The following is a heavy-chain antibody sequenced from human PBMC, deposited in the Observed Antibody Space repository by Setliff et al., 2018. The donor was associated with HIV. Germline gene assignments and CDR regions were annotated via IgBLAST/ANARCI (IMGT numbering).Heavy chain of an antibody. CDR2: IYQNGNT. CDR1: GYFTSNGYY. Sequence: PSETLSLTCSVSGYFTSNGYYWGWIRQPPGKGLEWVGTIYQNGNTYYSPSLESRVSVSMDMSRNQFSVKLNSATAADTAVYYCARQAWHYDRDGYFIDYWGQGKLVTVSS. J-gene: IGHJ4*02. D-gene: IGHD3-22*01. V-gene: IGHV4-38-2*02. CDR3: ARQAWHYDRDGYFIDY.